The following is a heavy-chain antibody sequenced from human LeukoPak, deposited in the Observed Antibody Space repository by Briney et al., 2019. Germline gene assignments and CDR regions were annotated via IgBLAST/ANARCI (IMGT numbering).Heavy chain of an antibody. D-gene: IGHD2-8*02. CDR3: AKEARSILLPYYFDY. J-gene: IGHJ4*02. CDR2: ISGSGGST. CDR1: GFTFSSYA. Sequence: GGSLRLSCAASGFTFSSYAMSWVRQAPGNRLEWVSAISGSGGSTYYADSVKGRFTISRDNSKNTLYLQMNSLRAEDTAVYYCAKEARSILLPYYFDYWGQGTLVTVSS. V-gene: IGHV3-23*01.